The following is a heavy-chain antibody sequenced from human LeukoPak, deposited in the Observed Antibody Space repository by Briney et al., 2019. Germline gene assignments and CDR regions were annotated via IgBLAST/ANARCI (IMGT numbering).Heavy chain of an antibody. Sequence: GGSLRLSCVGSGFPFSSYTLFWVRQAPGKGLEWVSSISYSSSYIYYGDSVKGRFTISRDNTKNSLNLQMDSLRTEDTAVYYCAGRNYGEEYWGQGTLVTVSS. V-gene: IGHV3-21*06. CDR1: GFPFSSYT. CDR3: AGRNYGEEY. CDR2: ISYSSSYI. J-gene: IGHJ4*02. D-gene: IGHD4-17*01.